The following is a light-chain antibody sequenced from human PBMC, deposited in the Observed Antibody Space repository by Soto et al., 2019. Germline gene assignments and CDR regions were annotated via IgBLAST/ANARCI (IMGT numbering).Light chain of an antibody. CDR1: QSVSSK. CDR2: DAS. V-gene: IGKV3-15*01. Sequence: EIVMTQSPATLSVSPGDRGTLSCRASQSVSSKLAWYQQKPGQAPRLLIYDASTRVTGIPARFSGSGSGTEFTLTISSLQSEDFAVYFCQQYNNWPPWTFGQGTKVEIK. J-gene: IGKJ1*01. CDR3: QQYNNWPPWT.